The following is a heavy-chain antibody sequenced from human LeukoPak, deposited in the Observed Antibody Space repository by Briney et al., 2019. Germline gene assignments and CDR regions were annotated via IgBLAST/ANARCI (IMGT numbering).Heavy chain of an antibody. D-gene: IGHD6-13*01. CDR2: IKQDGSEK. Sequence: GGSLRLSCAASGFTFSSYWMSWVRQAPGKGLEWVANIKQDGSEKYYVDSVKGRFTISRDNAKNSLYLQMNSLRVEDTAVYYCARAPRFFIAAAGTGFDYWGQGTLVTVSS. V-gene: IGHV3-7*01. CDR3: ARAPRFFIAAAGTGFDY. J-gene: IGHJ4*02. CDR1: GFTFSSYW.